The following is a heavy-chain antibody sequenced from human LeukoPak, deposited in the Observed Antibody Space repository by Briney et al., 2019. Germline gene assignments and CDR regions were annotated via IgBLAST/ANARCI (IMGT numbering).Heavy chain of an antibody. Sequence: SETLSLICSVSGDSISSYYWSWIRQPPGKGLEWIGYIYYSGSTSYNPSLKSRVTISLDMSKNQFSLKLSSVTAADTAVYYCARHNYDSSGYYSLIDYWGRGTLVTVSS. J-gene: IGHJ4*02. V-gene: IGHV4-59*08. CDR1: GDSISSYY. D-gene: IGHD3-22*01. CDR2: IYYSGST. CDR3: ARHNYDSSGYYSLIDY.